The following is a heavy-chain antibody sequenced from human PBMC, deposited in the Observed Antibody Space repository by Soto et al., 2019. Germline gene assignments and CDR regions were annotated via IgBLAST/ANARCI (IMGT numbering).Heavy chain of an antibody. J-gene: IGHJ5*02. D-gene: IGHD6-6*01. V-gene: IGHV4-59*01. CDR3: ERSGSSVTFAP. CDR2: IYYSGST. CDR1: GGSISSYY. Sequence: SETLSLTCTVSGGSISSYYWSWIRQPPGKGLEWIGYIYYSGSTNYSPSLKSRVTISVDTSKNQFSLKLSSVTAADTAVYYCERSGSSVTFAPWGQGTLVTVSS.